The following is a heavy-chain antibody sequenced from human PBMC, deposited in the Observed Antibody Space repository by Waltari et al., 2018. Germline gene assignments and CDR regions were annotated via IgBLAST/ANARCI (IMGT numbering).Heavy chain of an antibody. V-gene: IGHV1-3*01. J-gene: IGHJ4*02. CDR1: GYTFTNYA. D-gene: IGHD6-6*01. CDR3: ARVPWVTLSSSSPFGY. Sequence: QVQLVQSGAEVKKPGASVKVSCKASGYTFTNYAIHWVRQAPGQRLEWMGWINVANGNKKYSQKFQGRVTITRDTSANTAYMELNSLRSEDTAVYYCARVPWVTLSSSSPFGYWGQGTLVTVSS. CDR2: INVANGNK.